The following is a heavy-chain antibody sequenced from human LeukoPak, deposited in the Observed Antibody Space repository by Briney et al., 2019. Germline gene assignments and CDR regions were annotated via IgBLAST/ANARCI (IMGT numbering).Heavy chain of an antibody. Sequence: GGSLRLSCAASGFSFSTCGMHWVRQALGKGLEWVAFIRYDGSNKYYADSVKGRFTISRDNSKNTLYLQMNSLRAEDTAVYYCAKDTAAGTPDAFDIWGQGTMVTVSS. CDR1: GFSFSTCG. V-gene: IGHV3-30*02. D-gene: IGHD6-13*01. CDR2: IRYDGSNK. CDR3: AKDTAAGTPDAFDI. J-gene: IGHJ3*02.